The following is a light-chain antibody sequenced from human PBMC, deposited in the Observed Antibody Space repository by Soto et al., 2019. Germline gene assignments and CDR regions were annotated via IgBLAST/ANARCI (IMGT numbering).Light chain of an antibody. Sequence: EIVLIQSPVTLSLSPGERATLSCRASQSISSSLAWYQQNPGQAPRLLIFDASSRATGIPDRFSGSGSATDFTLTISRLEPEDFALYYCQHYGRSPITFGQGTRLEMK. CDR2: DAS. CDR3: QHYGRSPIT. CDR1: QSISSS. J-gene: IGKJ5*01. V-gene: IGKV3-20*01.